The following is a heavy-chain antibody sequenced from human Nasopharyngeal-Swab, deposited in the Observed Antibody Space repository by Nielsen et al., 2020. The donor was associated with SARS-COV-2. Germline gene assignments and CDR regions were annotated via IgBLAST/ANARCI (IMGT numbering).Heavy chain of an antibody. CDR1: GDSVSSNNVG. V-gene: IGHV6-1*01. Sequence: QTHSLTRAISGDSVSSNNVGWNWIRQAPARGLEWLGRTYYGSKWYNHYAPSVKSRVTIKPDTSKNQFSLQMDSVTPEDSAVYYCARGFLQTGFDYWGQGTLVTVSS. CDR3: ARGFLQTGFDY. J-gene: IGHJ4*02. CDR2: TYYGSKWYN. D-gene: IGHD3-9*01.